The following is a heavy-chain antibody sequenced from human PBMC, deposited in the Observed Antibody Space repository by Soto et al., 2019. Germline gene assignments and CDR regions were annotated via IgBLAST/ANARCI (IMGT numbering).Heavy chain of an antibody. Sequence: PGGSLRLSCAASGFTFSTYSMNWVRQAPGKGLEWVSSISSSSSYIYYADSVKGRFAISRDNAKNSLYLQMNSLRAEDTAVYYCARYDSSGYYWPYYYYGMDVRGQGTTVTVSS. D-gene: IGHD3-22*01. CDR3: ARYDSSGYYWPYYYYGMDV. J-gene: IGHJ6*02. CDR2: ISSSSSYI. CDR1: GFTFSTYS. V-gene: IGHV3-21*01.